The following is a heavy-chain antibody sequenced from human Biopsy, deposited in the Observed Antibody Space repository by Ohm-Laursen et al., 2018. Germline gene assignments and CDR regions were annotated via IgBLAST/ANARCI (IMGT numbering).Heavy chain of an antibody. CDR3: VRGRAY. J-gene: IGHJ4*02. CDR1: GFTVSTTY. CDR2: IYLDGNT. V-gene: IGHV3-53*01. Sequence: SLRLSCAAPGFTVSTTYVSWVRQAPGKGLEWVSIIYLDGNTYYTDSVKGRFTISRDNSKNALYLQMNSLRPADTAKYYCVRGRAYWGQGTLVTVSS.